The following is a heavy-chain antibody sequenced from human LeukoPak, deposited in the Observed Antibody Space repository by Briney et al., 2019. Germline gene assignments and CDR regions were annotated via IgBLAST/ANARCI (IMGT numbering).Heavy chain of an antibody. Sequence: SETLSLTCTVSGYSISSSGHFWAWIRQPPGKGLEWIGSIYYSGSTHYNPSLKSRVTISVDTSKNQFSLKLSSVTAADTAVYYCARGGEYVDIAATKHEYWGQGTLVTVSS. CDR2: IYYSGST. J-gene: IGHJ4*02. CDR3: ARGGEYVDIAATKHEY. V-gene: IGHV4-39*07. D-gene: IGHD5-12*01. CDR1: GYSISSSGHF.